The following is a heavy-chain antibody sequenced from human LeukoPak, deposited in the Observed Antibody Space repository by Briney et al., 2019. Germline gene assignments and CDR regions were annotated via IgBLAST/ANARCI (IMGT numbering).Heavy chain of an antibody. V-gene: IGHV4-4*07. CDR2: IYTSGST. CDR3: ARDRGSYGLDY. Sequence: SETLSLTCTVSDRSISSYYWSWIRQPAGKGLEWIGRIYTSGSTNYNPSLKSRVTMLVDTSKNQFSLKLSSVTAADTAVYYCARDRGSYGLDYWGQGTLVTVSS. D-gene: IGHD1-26*01. CDR1: DRSISSYY. J-gene: IGHJ4*02.